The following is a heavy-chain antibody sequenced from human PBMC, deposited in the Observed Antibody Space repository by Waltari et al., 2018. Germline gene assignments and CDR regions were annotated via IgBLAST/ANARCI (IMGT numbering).Heavy chain of an antibody. Sequence: QVQLQQWGAGLLKPSETLSLTCAVYGGSFSGYYWSWIRQPPGQGLEWIGGSKDSGSNNYNPSLKGRVTRSVDTSKNQFYLKLSSVTAAETAGYYGARHARFVSNILTGYYRGTGLDYWGQGTLVTVSS. CDR2: SKDSGSN. D-gene: IGHD3-9*01. CDR1: GGSFSGYY. CDR3: ARHARFVSNILTGYYRGTGLDY. V-gene: IGHV4-34*01. J-gene: IGHJ4*02.